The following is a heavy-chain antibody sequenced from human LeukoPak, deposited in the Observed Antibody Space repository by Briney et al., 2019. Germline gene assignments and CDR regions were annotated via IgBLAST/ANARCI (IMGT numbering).Heavy chain of an antibody. J-gene: IGHJ3*01. CDR2: IYWDDDK. CDR3: AKTTASSSRKDPFDV. V-gene: IGHV2-5*02. D-gene: IGHD6-13*01. CDR1: GFSLASRVG. Sequence: ESGPTLVNPTQTLTLTCAFSGFSLASRVGVGWIRQAPGRALEWLALIYWDDDKRYSPSLTTRLTITKDTSKNQVVLTMTNMDPVDTGTYYCAKTTASSSRKDPFDVWGQGTMVTVSS.